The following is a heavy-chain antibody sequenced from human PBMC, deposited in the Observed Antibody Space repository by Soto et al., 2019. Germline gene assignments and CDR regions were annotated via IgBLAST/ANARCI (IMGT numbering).Heavy chain of an antibody. J-gene: IGHJ3*02. V-gene: IGHV3-33*01. CDR2: IWYDGSNK. CDR1: GFTISSYG. D-gene: IGHD3-16*01. CDR3: ARDLSAEGGAFDI. Sequence: QVQLVESGGGVVQPGRSLRLSCAASGFTISSYGMHWVRQAPGKGLEWVAVIWYDGSNKYYADSVKGRFTISRDNSKNTLYRQMNSLRAEDTAVYYCARDLSAEGGAFDIWGQGTMVTVSS.